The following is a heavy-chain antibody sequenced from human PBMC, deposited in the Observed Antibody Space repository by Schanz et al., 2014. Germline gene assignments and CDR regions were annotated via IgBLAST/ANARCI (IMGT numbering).Heavy chain of an antibody. CDR2: IIPILGIA. CDR1: GGTFNSYT. V-gene: IGHV1-69*02. Sequence: QVQLVQSGAEVKKPGSSMKVSCKASGGTFNSYTINWVRQAPGQGLEWMGRIIPILGIANYAQKFQGRVTMTADRSTSTAYMELSSLRSEDTAVHYGARGRGFYDYWGQGTLVIVSS. CDR3: ARGRGFYDY. J-gene: IGHJ4*02. D-gene: IGHD3-10*01.